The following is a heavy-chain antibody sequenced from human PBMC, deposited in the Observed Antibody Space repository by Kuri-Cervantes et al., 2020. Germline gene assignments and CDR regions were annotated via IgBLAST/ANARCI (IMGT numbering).Heavy chain of an antibody. J-gene: IGHJ4*02. CDR2: IYHSGST. D-gene: IGHD2-21*02. Sequence: SETLSLTCTVSGGSISSSSYYWGWVRQPPGKGLEWIGEIYHSGSTNYNPSLKSRVTISVDKSKNQFSLKLSSVTAADTAVYYCARVQYGGDTNWGQGTRVTGSS. CDR1: GGSISSSSYY. V-gene: IGHV4-39*07. CDR3: ARVQYGGDTN.